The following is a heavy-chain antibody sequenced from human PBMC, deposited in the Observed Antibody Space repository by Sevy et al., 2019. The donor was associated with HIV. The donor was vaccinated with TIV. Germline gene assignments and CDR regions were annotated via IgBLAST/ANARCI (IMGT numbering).Heavy chain of an antibody. CDR1: GFTFSSYA. CDR3: ARDGPYSYGYNTYYYYGMDV. V-gene: IGHV3-30-3*01. D-gene: IGHD5-18*01. J-gene: IGHJ6*02. Sequence: GGSLRLSCAASGFTFSSYAMHWVRQAPGKGLEWVAVISYDGSNKYYADSVKGRFTISRDNSKNTLYLQMNSLRAEDTAVYYCARDGPYSYGYNTYYYYGMDVWGQGTTDTVSS. CDR2: ISYDGSNK.